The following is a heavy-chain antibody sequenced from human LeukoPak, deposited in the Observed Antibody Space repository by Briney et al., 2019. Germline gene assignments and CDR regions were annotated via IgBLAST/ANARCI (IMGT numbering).Heavy chain of an antibody. CDR3: ARWAKGVPFFDY. D-gene: IGHD2-2*01. Sequence: GGSLRLPCAASGFTFSSYSMNWVRQAPGKGLEWVSSISSSSSYIYYADSVKGRFTISRDNAKNSLYLQMNSLRAEDTAVYYCARWAKGVPFFDYWGQGTLVTGSS. V-gene: IGHV3-21*01. J-gene: IGHJ4*02. CDR2: ISSSSSYI. CDR1: GFTFSSYS.